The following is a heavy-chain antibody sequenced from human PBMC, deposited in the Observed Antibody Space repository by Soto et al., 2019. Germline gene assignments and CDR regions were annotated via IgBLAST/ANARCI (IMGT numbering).Heavy chain of an antibody. Sequence: QVQLVQSRAEVKNPGASVKVSCKASGYSFTRYGIAWARQAPGQGLEWMGWINTYNGNTNYAQNLQGTVTLTTDAYTSTAYMELTRLRSNDTAIYYCAMVDVYVTPSPQDVWGQGTTVIVSS. D-gene: IGHD3-16*01. V-gene: IGHV1-18*01. CDR2: INTYNGNT. CDR3: AMVDVYVTPSPQDV. CDR1: GYSFTRYG. J-gene: IGHJ6*02.